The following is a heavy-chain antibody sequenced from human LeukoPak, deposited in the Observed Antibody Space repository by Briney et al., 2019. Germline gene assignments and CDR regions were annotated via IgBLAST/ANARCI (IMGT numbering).Heavy chain of an antibody. D-gene: IGHD3-22*01. Sequence: ASVKVSCKASGYTFTGYYMHWVRQAPGQGLEWMGWINPNSGGTNYAQKFQGRVTMTRDTSISTAYMELSRLRSDDTAAYYCARDGGTYYYDSSGYLIWGQGTMVTVSS. V-gene: IGHV1-2*02. CDR2: INPNSGGT. CDR1: GYTFTGYY. CDR3: ARDGGTYYYDSSGYLI. J-gene: IGHJ3*02.